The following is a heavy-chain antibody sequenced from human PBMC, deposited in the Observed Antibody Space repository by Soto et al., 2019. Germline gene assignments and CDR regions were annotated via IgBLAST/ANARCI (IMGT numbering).Heavy chain of an antibody. V-gene: IGHV1-69*02. CDR1: GGTFSSYT. D-gene: IGHD3-10*01. Sequence: SVXVSCKASGGTFSSYTISWVRQAPGQGLEWMGRIIPILGIANYAQKFQGRVTITADKSTSTAYMELSSLRSEDTAVYYCARGHMVRGAEGHNDDWGQGTLVTVSS. J-gene: IGHJ4*02. CDR3: ARGHMVRGAEGHNDD. CDR2: IIPILGIA.